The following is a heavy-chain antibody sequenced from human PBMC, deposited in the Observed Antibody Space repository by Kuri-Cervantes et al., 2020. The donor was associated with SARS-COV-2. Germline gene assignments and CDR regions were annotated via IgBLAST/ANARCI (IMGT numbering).Heavy chain of an antibody. J-gene: IGHJ6*02. D-gene: IGHD2-21*01. Sequence: SVKVSCKASGGIFRNYGFSWVRQAPGQRLEWMGGIIPILGPASYAPRFQGRATITADQSTNIAYVELNSLTSEDTAVYYLARGGVATPYYAMDVWGQGTTVTVSS. CDR1: GGIFRNYG. V-gene: IGHV1-69*10. CDR2: IIPILGPA. CDR3: ARGGVATPYYAMDV.